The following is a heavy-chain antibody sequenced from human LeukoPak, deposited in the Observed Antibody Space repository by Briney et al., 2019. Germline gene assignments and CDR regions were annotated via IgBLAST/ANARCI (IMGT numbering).Heavy chain of an antibody. CDR1: GGSFSGYH. J-gene: IGHJ4*02. V-gene: IGHV4-34*01. CDR2: INHSGST. D-gene: IGHD2-2*01. Sequence: SETLSLTCAVYGGSFSGYHWSWIRQPPGKGLEYIAEINHSGSTNYNPSLKSRVTISVDKSKNQFSLKLSSVTAADTAVYYCARELGYCSSTSCYRRKAHFDYWGQGTLVTVSS. CDR3: ARELGYCSSTSCYRRKAHFDY.